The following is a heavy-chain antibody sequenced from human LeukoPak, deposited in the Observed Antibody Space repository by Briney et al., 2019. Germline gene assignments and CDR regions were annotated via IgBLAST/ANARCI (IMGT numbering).Heavy chain of an antibody. CDR1: GFSFSSYE. D-gene: IGHD2-15*01. V-gene: IGHV3-23*01. CDR2: ISGSDDGT. Sequence: GSLRLSCAASGFSFSSYEMNWVRQIPGKGLEWVSAISGSDDGTYYADSVKGRFTISRDNSRNTLYLQMNTLRAEDTAVYFCAKSPVSSCRGSFCYPFDYWGQGNLVTVSS. CDR3: AKSPVSSCRGSFCYPFDY. J-gene: IGHJ4*02.